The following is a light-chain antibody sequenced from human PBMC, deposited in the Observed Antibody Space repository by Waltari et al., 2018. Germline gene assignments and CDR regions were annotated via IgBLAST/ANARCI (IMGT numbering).Light chain of an antibody. Sequence: QSVLTQPPSVSGAPGQRVTISCTGSSPTIGAGYDVHWYQQLPGTAPKLLIYGNSNRPSGVPDRFSGSKSGTSASLAITGLQAEDEADYYCQSYDSSLSGSDVFGTGTKVTVL. CDR2: GNS. CDR1: SPTIGAGYD. J-gene: IGLJ1*01. CDR3: QSYDSSLSGSDV. V-gene: IGLV1-40*01.